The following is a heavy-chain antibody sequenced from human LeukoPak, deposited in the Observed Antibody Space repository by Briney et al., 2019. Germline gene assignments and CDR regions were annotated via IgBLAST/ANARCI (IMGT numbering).Heavy chain of an antibody. D-gene: IGHD3-16*02. CDR1: GGTLSSYA. CDR2: IIPIFGTA. V-gene: IGHV1-69*05. CDR3: AMGDYVWGSYRYTVGPTFDY. Sequence: SVKVSCKASGGTLSSYAISWVRQAPGQGLEWMGRIIPIFGTANYAQKFQGRVTITTDESTSTAYMELSSLRSEDTAVYYCAMGDYVWGSYRYTVGPTFDYWGQGTLVTVSS. J-gene: IGHJ4*02.